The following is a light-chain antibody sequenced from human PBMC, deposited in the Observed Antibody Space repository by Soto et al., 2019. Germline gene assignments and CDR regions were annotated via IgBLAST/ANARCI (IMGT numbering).Light chain of an antibody. CDR1: RSLSSN. V-gene: IGKV3-15*01. Sequence: DIVMTQSPATLSVSPGERATLSCRASRSLSSNLAWYQQKPGQAPRLLIYAASTRATGIPARFSGSGSGTEFTLTISSLQSEDFAVYYCQQYHIWPPWTFGQGTKVDIK. CDR3: QQYHIWPPWT. CDR2: AAS. J-gene: IGKJ1*01.